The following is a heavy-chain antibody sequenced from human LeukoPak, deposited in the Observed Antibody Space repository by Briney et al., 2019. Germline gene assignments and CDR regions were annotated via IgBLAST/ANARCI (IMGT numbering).Heavy chain of an antibody. J-gene: IGHJ4*02. D-gene: IGHD3-10*01. Sequence: GGSLRLSCAASGFTFSSYWMSWVRQAPGKGLEWVANIKQDGSEKYYVDSVKGRFTISRDNAKNSLYLQMNSLRAEDTAVYYCARIVYYYGSGSYYDYWGQGTLVTVSS. CDR3: ARIVYYYGSGSYYDY. CDR1: GFTFSSYW. V-gene: IGHV3-7*01. CDR2: IKQDGSEK.